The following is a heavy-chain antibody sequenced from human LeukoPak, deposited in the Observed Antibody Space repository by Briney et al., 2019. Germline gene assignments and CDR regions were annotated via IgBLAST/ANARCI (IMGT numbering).Heavy chain of an antibody. CDR2: INPSGGST. D-gene: IGHD5-18*01. CDR1: GYTFTSYY. J-gene: IGHJ4*02. Sequence: ASVKVSCKASGYTFTSYYMHWARQAPGQGLEWMGIINPSGGSTSYAQKFQGRVTMTRDTSTSTVYMELSSLRSEDTAVYYCARDPTVDTAMVEFDYWGQGTLVTVSS. CDR3: ARDPTVDTAMVEFDY. V-gene: IGHV1-46*01.